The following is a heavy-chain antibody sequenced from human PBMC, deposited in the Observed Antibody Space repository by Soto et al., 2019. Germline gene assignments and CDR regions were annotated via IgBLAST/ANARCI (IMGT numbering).Heavy chain of an antibody. J-gene: IGHJ4*02. CDR3: VRTSLVVAAATREDY. D-gene: IGHD2-15*01. CDR1: GFTFSSYR. CDR2: INSDGSST. V-gene: IGHV3-74*01. Sequence: GGSLRLSCAASGFTFSSYRMHWVRQAPGKGLVWVSRINSDGSSTSYADSVKGRFTISRDNAKNTLYLQMNSLRAEDTAVYYCVRTSLVVAAATREDYWGQGTLVTVSS.